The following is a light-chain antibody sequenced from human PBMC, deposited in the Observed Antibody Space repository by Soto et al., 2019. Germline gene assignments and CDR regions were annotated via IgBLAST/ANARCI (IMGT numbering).Light chain of an antibody. V-gene: IGKV3-20*01. CDR1: QSVSSSY. Sequence: EIVLTQSPGTLSLFPGERATLSCRASQSVSSSYLARYQQKPGQAPRLLIYGTSSRATAIPDRFSGSGSGTDFTLTISRLEPEDFAVYYCQQYGSSSWTFGQGTKVDIK. J-gene: IGKJ1*01. CDR2: GTS. CDR3: QQYGSSSWT.